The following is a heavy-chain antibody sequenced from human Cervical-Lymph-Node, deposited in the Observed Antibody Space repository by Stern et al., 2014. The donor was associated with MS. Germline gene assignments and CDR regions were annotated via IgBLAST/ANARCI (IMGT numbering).Heavy chain of an antibody. J-gene: IGHJ3*01. Sequence: QLVQSGADVKKPGESLRISCKGSGYSFTSYWIGWVRQMPGKGLEWMXIIYPGDSDTRYSPSFQGLVTISADKAISTAYLQWSSLKASDSAMYYCARSMATPGANHDGLDLWGQGTMVIVSS. CDR2: IYPGDSDT. CDR3: ARSMATPGANHDGLDL. V-gene: IGHV5-51*01. D-gene: IGHD6-13*01. CDR1: GYSFTSYW.